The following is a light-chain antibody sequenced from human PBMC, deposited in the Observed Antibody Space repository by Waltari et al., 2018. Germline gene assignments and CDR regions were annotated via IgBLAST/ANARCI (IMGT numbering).Light chain of an antibody. CDR3: QQYGSLPWT. J-gene: IGKJ1*01. CDR1: ESVPSGY. V-gene: IGKV3-20*01. CDR2: GAS. Sequence: DIVLTQSPGTLSLSPGDRATLPCRASESVPSGYLAWYQQNPGQAPRLPIFGASSGATGVPDRFSGSESGTDFTLTISRLEPEDFAVYYCQQYGSLPWTFGQGTKVDLK.